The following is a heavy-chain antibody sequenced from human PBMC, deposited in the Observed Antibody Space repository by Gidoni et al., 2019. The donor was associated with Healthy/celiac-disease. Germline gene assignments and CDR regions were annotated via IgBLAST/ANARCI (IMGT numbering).Heavy chain of an antibody. Sequence: QVQLVQSGAEVKKPGSSVKVSCKASGGPFSSYALSWVRQAPGQGLEWMGGIIPIFGTANYAQKFQGRVTITADKSTSTAYMELSSLRSEDTAVYYCARPSIAAAGNYYYYGMDVWGQGTTVTVSS. D-gene: IGHD6-13*01. CDR3: ARPSIAAAGNYYYYGMDV. CDR2: IIPIFGTA. V-gene: IGHV1-69*06. CDR1: GGPFSSYA. J-gene: IGHJ6*02.